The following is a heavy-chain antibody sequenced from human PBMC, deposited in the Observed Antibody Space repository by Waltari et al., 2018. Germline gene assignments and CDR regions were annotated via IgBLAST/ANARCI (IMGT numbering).Heavy chain of an antibody. J-gene: IGHJ3*02. CDR1: GFTF. CDR2: IDGNGGGT. Sequence: EVQLVESGGGSVQPGGSLRLSCAASGFTFMHWVRQAQGKGLVWVSRIDGNGGGTGYADSVKGLFTISRDNAKNTLYLQMNSLRAEDTAVYYCVRGINHAFDIWGQGTMVTVSS. V-gene: IGHV3-74*01. CDR3: VRGINHAFDI.